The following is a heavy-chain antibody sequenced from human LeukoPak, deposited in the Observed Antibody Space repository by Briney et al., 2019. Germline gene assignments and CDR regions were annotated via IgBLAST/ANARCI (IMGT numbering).Heavy chain of an antibody. J-gene: IGHJ6*03. CDR2: INPNSGGT. V-gene: IGHV1-2*02. CDR3: ARAMVQLWSRRDYYYYMDV. Sequence: VASVKVSCKASGYTFTGYYMHWVRQAPGQGLEWMGWINPNSGGTNYAQKFQGRVTMTRDTSISTAYMELSRLRSDDTAVYYCARAMVQLWSRRDYYYYMDVWGKGTTVTISS. D-gene: IGHD5-18*01. CDR1: GYTFTGYY.